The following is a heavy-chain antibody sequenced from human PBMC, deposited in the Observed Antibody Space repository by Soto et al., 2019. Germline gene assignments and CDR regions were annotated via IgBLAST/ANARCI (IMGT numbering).Heavy chain of an antibody. Sequence: SETLSLTCTVSGGSISSSSYYWGWIRQPPGKGLEWIGSIYYSGSTYYNPSLKSRVTISVDTSKNQFSLKLSSVTAADTAVYYCATEIVVVPADIGYGAFDIWGQGTMVT. CDR3: ATEIVVVPADIGYGAFDI. V-gene: IGHV4-39*01. D-gene: IGHD2-2*02. J-gene: IGHJ3*02. CDR2: IYYSGST. CDR1: GGSISSSSYY.